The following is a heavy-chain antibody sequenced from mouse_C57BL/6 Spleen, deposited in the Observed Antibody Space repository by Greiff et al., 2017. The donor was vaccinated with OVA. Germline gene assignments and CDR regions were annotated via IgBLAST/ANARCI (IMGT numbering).Heavy chain of an antibody. J-gene: IGHJ4*01. CDR3: TKNYECAMDY. D-gene: IGHD2-3*01. CDR2: IWRGGST. CDR1: GFSLTGYG. Sequence: QVQLKESGPGLVQPSQSLSITCTVTGFSLTGYGVHWVRQSPGKGLEWLGVIWRGGSTDYNAALMSRQSITKDNSKIQVFCRMNKLQADYTAIYYYTKNYECAMDYWGQGTSVTVSS. V-gene: IGHV2-5*01.